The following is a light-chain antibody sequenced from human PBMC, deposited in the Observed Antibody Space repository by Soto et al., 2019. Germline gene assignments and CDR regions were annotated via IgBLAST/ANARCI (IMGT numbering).Light chain of an antibody. V-gene: IGKV1-5*01. Sequence: DIRMTQSPSTLSASVGDRVTITCRASQSISSWLAWYQQKPGKAPKLLIYDASTLESEVPSRFSGSGSGTDFTLTITSLQPEDFATYYCQQSYGTPITFGQGTRLEIK. CDR1: QSISSW. J-gene: IGKJ5*01. CDR2: DAS. CDR3: QQSYGTPIT.